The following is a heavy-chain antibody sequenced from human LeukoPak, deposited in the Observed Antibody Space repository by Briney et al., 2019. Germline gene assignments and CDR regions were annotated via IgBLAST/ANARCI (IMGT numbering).Heavy chain of an antibody. D-gene: IGHD4-17*01. CDR2: IYYSGST. J-gene: IGHJ3*02. V-gene: IGHV4-59*12. Sequence: SETLSLTCTVSGGSISSYYWSWIRQPPGKGLEWIGYIYYSGSTNYNPSLKSRVTISVDTSKNQFSLKLSSVTAADTAVYYCARDRGDYAFDIWGQGTMVTVPS. CDR3: ARDRGDYAFDI. CDR1: GGSISSYY.